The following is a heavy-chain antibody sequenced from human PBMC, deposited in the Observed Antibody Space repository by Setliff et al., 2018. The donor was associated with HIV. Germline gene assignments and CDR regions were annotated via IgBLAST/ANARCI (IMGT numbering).Heavy chain of an antibody. CDR1: GGSIRSDSYY. V-gene: IGHV4-61*02. CDR3: TRDLWGDDYYYNNMDV. Sequence: SETLSLTCTVSGGSIRSDSYYWTWIRQPAGEGLEWIGRIYSRGNTNYNPSLRSRVTMSVDTSKNQFSLKVTSVTAADTAVYYCTRDLWGDDYYYNNMDVWGKGTTVTVSS. CDR2: IYSRGNT. D-gene: IGHD2-21*02. J-gene: IGHJ6*03.